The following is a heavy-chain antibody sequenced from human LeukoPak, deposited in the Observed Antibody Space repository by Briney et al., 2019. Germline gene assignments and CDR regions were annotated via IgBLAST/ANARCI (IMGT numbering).Heavy chain of an antibody. CDR2: ISYDASNK. CDR1: GFTFSSYA. CDR3: ARRGWGYYDSSGYYLNYYFDY. Sequence: GRSLRLSCAASGFTFSSYAMHWVRQAPGKGLEWVAVISYDASNKYYADSVKGRFTISRDNSKNTLYLQMNSLRAEDTAVYYCARRGWGYYDSSGYYLNYYFDYWGQGNLVTVSS. D-gene: IGHD3-22*01. J-gene: IGHJ4*02. V-gene: IGHV3-30-3*01.